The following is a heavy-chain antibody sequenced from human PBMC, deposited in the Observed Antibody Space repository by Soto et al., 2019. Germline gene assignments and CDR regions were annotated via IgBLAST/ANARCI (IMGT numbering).Heavy chain of an antibody. CDR2: IYYSGST. CDR1: CGSISTGDYY. V-gene: IGHV4-30-4*01. CDR3: ARSPRGYSYLPWFDT. J-gene: IGHJ5*02. D-gene: IGHD5-12*01. Sequence: NPXETLSIPFTVSCGSISTGDYYWSWIRQPPGKGLEWIGYIYYSGSTYYNPSLKSRVTISVDTSKNQFSLKLSSVTAADTAVYYCARSPRGYSYLPWFDTWGQGTLVTVSS.